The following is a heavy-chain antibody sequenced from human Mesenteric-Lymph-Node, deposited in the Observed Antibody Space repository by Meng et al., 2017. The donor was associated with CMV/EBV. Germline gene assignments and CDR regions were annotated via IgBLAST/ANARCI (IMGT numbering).Heavy chain of an antibody. CDR1: GFTFDDYG. J-gene: IGHJ4*02. Sequence: GESLKISCAASGFTFDDYGMNWVRQAPGKGLELVAKIKQDGSEKYYVDSVMGRFTISRDNGKNSLYLQMNSLRPDDTAVYYCARDVPGVGRGAFDFWGQGMKVTVSS. D-gene: IGHD7-27*01. CDR3: ARDVPGVGRGAFDF. CDR2: IKQDGSEK. V-gene: IGHV3-7*01.